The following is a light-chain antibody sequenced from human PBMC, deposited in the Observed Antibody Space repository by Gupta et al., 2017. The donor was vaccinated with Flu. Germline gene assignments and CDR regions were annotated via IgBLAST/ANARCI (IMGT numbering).Light chain of an antibody. Sequence: QSALTQPRPVSGSPGQPVTISCTGTNSDVGGYNYVSWCQQHPGNAPKLIIYDVSKRPSGVPGRFSGSKCGTTASLTISGLQAEDEADYYCCSYTGAYTWVFGGGTKLTVL. CDR3: CSYTGAYTWV. CDR2: DVS. V-gene: IGLV2-11*01. J-gene: IGLJ3*02. CDR1: NSDVGGYNY.